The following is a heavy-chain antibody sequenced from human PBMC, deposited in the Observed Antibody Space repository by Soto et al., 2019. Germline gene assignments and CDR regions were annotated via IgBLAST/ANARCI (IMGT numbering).Heavy chain of an antibody. Sequence: EVQLVESGGGLLQPGGSLRFSGAASGFTFSSYSMNWVRQAPGKGLVWVSYISSTSSTIYYADSVKGRFTISRDSPKNALYLQMNSLRAEDAAVYYCARADYDIFTCYHFDYGGQGTLVTVCS. CDR2: ISSTSSTI. V-gene: IGHV3-48*01. CDR1: GFTFSSYS. D-gene: IGHD3-9*01. CDR3: ARADYDIFTCYHFDY. J-gene: IGHJ4*02.